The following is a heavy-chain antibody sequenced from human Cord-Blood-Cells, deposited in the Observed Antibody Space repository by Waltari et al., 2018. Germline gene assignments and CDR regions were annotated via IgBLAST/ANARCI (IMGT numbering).Heavy chain of an antibody. D-gene: IGHD3-10*01. CDR2: VSPTFGTA. CDR3: ARTYYYCSGSSACGI. V-gene: IGHV1-69*01. J-gene: IGHJ3*02. CDR1: GGTFSSYA. Sequence: QVQLVQSGAEVKKPGSSVKVSCKASGGTFSSYAIRWVRQSPGQGLEWMAGVSPTFGTANYAQKVQGRVTMPADESTRTAYMELSSLRSEDTAVYSCARTYYYCSGSSACGIWGQGTMVTVAS.